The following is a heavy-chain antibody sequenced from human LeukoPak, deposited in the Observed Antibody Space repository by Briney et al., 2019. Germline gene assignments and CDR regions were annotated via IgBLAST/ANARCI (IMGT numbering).Heavy chain of an antibody. CDR1: GGSISTYY. V-gene: IGHV4-59*01. D-gene: IGHD3-3*01. CDR2: IYYSGST. J-gene: IGHJ4*02. CDR3: ARSRITIFGVVSLFDY. Sequence: PSETLSLTCTVSGGSISTYYWSWIRQPPGKGLEWIGYIYYSGSTNYNPSLKSRVTISVDTSKNQFSLKLSSVTAADTAVYYCARSRITIFGVVSLFDYWGQGTLVTVPS.